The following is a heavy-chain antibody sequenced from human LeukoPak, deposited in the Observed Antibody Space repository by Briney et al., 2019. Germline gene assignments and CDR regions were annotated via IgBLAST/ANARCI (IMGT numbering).Heavy chain of an antibody. Sequence: LAGGSLRLSCAASGFTFSSYGMSWVRQAPGKGLEWVSAISGSGGSTYYADSVKGRFTISRDNSKNTLYLQMNSLSAEDTAVYYCANTPPLLYYYDSSGYYGYWGQGTLVTVSS. CDR3: ANTPPLLYYYDSSGYYGY. D-gene: IGHD3-22*01. CDR1: GFTFSSYG. J-gene: IGHJ4*02. V-gene: IGHV3-23*01. CDR2: ISGSGGST.